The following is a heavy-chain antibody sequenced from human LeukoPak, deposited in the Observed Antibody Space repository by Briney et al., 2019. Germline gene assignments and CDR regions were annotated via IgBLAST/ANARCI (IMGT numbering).Heavy chain of an antibody. CDR2: ISSSSTYI. V-gene: IGHV3-21*06. CDR1: GFGFSGYS. J-gene: IGHJ4*02. CDR3: ARVFGPQRTGKVDY. Sequence: GGSLRLSCAASGFGFSGYSMDWVRQAPGKGLEWVSSISSSSTYIYYADSVRGRFTISRDNAKNSLYLQMDSLRAEDTAVYYCARVFGPQRTGKVDYWGQGTLVTVSS. D-gene: IGHD7-27*01.